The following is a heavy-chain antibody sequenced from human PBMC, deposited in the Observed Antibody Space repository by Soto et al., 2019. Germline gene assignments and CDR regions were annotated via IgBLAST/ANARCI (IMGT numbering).Heavy chain of an antibody. Sequence: SETLSLTCTVSGGSISSISYYWGWIRQPPGKGLEWIGSIYYSGSTYYNPSLKSRVTISVDTSKNQFSLKLSSVTAADTAVYYCARHYRVTYYDSSGYYGGMDVWGKGTTVTVSS. CDR2: IYYSGST. V-gene: IGHV4-39*01. CDR3: ARHYRVTYYDSSGYYGGMDV. J-gene: IGHJ6*04. D-gene: IGHD3-22*01. CDR1: GGSISSISYY.